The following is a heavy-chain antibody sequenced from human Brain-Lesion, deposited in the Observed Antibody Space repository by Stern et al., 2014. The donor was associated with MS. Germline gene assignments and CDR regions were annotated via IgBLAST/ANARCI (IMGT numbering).Heavy chain of an antibody. Sequence: EVQLVESGGDLVQPGRSLRLSCAAFGFTFDDYAMHWVRQAPGKGLEWVAVISWNSGTIGYADSVKGRFTTSRDNAYSSRYLQMNSLRPEDTALYYCARDITGSSAYFAYWGQGTLVTVSS. CDR1: GFTFDDYA. D-gene: IGHD1-14*01. CDR3: ARDITGSSAYFAY. J-gene: IGHJ4*02. CDR2: ISWNSGTI. V-gene: IGHV3-9*01.